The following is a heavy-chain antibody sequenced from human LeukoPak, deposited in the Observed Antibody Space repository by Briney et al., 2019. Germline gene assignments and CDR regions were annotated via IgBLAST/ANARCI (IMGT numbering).Heavy chain of an antibody. CDR3: AKYSSSSIYFDY. Sequence: GGSLRLSCAASGFTFSDYYMSWIRQALGKGLEWVSYISSSGSTIYYADSVKGRFTISRDNAKNSLYLQMNSLRAEDTAVYYCAKYSSSSIYFDYWGQGTLVTVSS. CDR2: ISSSGSTI. CDR1: GFTFSDYY. V-gene: IGHV3-11*04. J-gene: IGHJ4*02. D-gene: IGHD6-6*01.